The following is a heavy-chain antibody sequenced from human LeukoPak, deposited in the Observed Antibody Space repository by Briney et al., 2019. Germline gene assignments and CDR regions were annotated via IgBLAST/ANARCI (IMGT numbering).Heavy chain of an antibody. D-gene: IGHD2-2*01. J-gene: IGHJ5*02. CDR3: ARAGVPAAKVDP. CDR1: GGSISSGSYY. Sequence: PSETLSLTCTVSGGSISSGSYYWSWIRQPAGKGLEWIGRIYTSGSTNYNPSLKSRVTILVDTSKNQFSLKLSSVTAADTAVYYCARAGVPAAKVDPWGQGTLVTVSS. V-gene: IGHV4-61*02. CDR2: IYTSGST.